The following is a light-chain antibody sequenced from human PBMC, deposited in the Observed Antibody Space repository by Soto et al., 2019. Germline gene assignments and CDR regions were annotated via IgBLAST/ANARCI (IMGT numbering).Light chain of an antibody. CDR2: GAS. CDR1: QNVDSNY. Sequence: EIVLTQSAGTLSLSPGERATLSCRASQNVDSNYLAWYQQKPGQAPRLLIYGASTRATGIPVKFSGSGSGTEFTLTISSLQAEDFATYYCLQDYTYPRTFGGRTKVDIK. V-gene: IGKV3D-7*01. CDR3: LQDYTYPRT. J-gene: IGKJ4*01.